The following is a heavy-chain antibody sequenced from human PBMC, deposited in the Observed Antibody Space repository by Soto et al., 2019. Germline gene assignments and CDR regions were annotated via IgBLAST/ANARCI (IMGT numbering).Heavy chain of an antibody. J-gene: IGHJ4*02. CDR3: ARDIVPGVYYFDY. D-gene: IGHD2-2*01. Sequence: EVQLVESGGGLVKPGGSLRLSCAASGFTFSSYSMNWVRQAPGKGLEWVSSISSSSSYIYYADSVKGRFTISRDNAKNSRYMQMNRLRAEDTAVYYCARDIVPGVYYFDYWGQGTMVTVTS. V-gene: IGHV3-21*01. CDR1: GFTFSSYS. CDR2: ISSSSSYI.